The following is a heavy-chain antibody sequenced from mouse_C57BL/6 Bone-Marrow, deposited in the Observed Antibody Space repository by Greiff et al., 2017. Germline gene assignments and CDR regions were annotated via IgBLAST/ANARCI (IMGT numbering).Heavy chain of an antibody. CDR1: GFSLTSYG. J-gene: IGHJ3*01. V-gene: IGHV2-6-1*01. D-gene: IGHD2-3*01. Sequence: VQLVESGPGLVAPSQSLSITCTVSGFSLTSYGVHWVRQPPGKGLEWLVVIWSDGSTTDHSALKSRLSISKDNSKSQVFLKMNSLQTDDTAMYYCARQIYDGYSAWFAYWGQGTLVTVSA. CDR3: ARQIYDGYSAWFAY. CDR2: IWSDGST.